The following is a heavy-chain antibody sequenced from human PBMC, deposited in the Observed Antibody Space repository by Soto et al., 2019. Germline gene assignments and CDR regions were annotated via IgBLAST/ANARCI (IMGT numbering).Heavy chain of an antibody. V-gene: IGHV3-23*01. CDR3: AKGERGVYYYDSSGYYHVDY. CDR2: ISGSGGST. Sequence: PGWSLRLACASSGFTFISYAMSWVRQAPGKGLEWVSAISGSGGSTYYADSVKGRFTISRDNSKNTLYLQMNSPRAEDTAVYYCAKGERGVYYYDSSGYYHVDYWGQGTLVTVS. CDR1: GFTFISYA. D-gene: IGHD3-22*01. J-gene: IGHJ4*02.